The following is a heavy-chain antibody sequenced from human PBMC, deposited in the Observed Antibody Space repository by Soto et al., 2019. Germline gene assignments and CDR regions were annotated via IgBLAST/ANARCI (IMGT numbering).Heavy chain of an antibody. CDR2: INPSGGST. CDR3: ARDLFVPAPGTIFTHGAQYYGMDV. J-gene: IGHJ6*02. V-gene: IGHV1-46*01. CDR1: GYTFTTDY. Sequence: RASVKVSCKASGYTFTTDYMHWVRQAPGQGLEWMGIINPSGGSTSYAQKFQGRVTMTRDTSTSTVYMELSSLRSEDTAVYYCARDLFVPAPGTIFTHGAQYYGMDVWGQGTTVTVSS. D-gene: IGHD3-3*01.